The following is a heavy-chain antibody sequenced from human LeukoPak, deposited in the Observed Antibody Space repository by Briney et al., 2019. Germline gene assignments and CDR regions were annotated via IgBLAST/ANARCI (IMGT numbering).Heavy chain of an antibody. J-gene: IGHJ4*02. CDR2: VYYSGTT. V-gene: IGHV4-59*12. Sequence: PSETLSLTCTVSGGSISSYYWSWLRQPPGKGLEWIGYVYYSGTTNYNPSLKSRVTISVDTSKNQFSLKLSSVTAADTAVYYCARARGTMIVSNFVLWGQGTLVTVSS. CDR1: GGSISSYY. CDR3: ARARGTMIVSNFVL. D-gene: IGHD3-22*01.